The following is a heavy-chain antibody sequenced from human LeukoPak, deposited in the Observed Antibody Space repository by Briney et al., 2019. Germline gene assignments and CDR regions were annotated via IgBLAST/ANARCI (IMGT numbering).Heavy chain of an antibody. J-gene: IGHJ3*02. D-gene: IGHD3-10*01. V-gene: IGHV3-53*01. CDR3: ARESYYDSGFALDI. CDR1: GFSVSSTY. Sequence: GGSLGLSCAASGFSVSSTYMNWVRQAPGKALEWVSVIYSGGSTYYGDSVKGRFTISRDNSKNTLYLQMNSLRAEDTAVYYCARESYYDSGFALDIWGQGTRVTVSS. CDR2: IYSGGST.